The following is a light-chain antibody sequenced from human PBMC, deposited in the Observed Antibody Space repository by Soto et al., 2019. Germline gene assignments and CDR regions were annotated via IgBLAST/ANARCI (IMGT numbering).Light chain of an antibody. V-gene: IGLV1-51*01. CDR2: DNN. CDR1: SSNIGNNY. Sequence: QSVLTQPPSVSAAPGQKVTISCSGSSSNIGNNYVSWYQQLPGTAPKLLIYDNNKRPSGIPDRFSGSKSGTSATLGITGLQTGDEADYYCGTWDSRLRVVFGGGTQLTVL. CDR3: GTWDSRLRVV. J-gene: IGLJ2*01.